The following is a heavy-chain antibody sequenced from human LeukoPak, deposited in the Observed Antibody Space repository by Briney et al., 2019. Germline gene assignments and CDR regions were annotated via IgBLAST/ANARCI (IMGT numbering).Heavy chain of an antibody. Sequence: PSGTLSLTCAVYGGSFSGYYWSWIRQPPGKGLEWIGEINHSGSTNYNPSLKSRVTISVDTSKNQFSLKLSSVTAADTAVYYCARGRFRATMIVVARGAFDIWGQGTMVTVSS. J-gene: IGHJ3*02. V-gene: IGHV4-34*01. CDR3: ARGRFRATMIVVARGAFDI. D-gene: IGHD3-22*01. CDR2: INHSGST. CDR1: GGSFSGYY.